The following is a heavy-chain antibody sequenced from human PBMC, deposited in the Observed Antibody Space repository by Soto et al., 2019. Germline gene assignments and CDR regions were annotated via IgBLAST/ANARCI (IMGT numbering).Heavy chain of an antibody. CDR1: GGTFSSYA. CDR3: ARGGYSGYAYYYGMDV. Sequence: QVQLVQSGAEVKKPGSSVKVSCKASGGTFSSYAISWVRQAPGQGLEWMGGIIPIFGTANYAQKFQGRVTITADESTSTDYMELSSLRSEDTAVYYCARGGYSGYAYYYGMDVWGQGTTGTVSS. CDR2: IIPIFGTA. V-gene: IGHV1-69*12. D-gene: IGHD5-12*01. J-gene: IGHJ6*02.